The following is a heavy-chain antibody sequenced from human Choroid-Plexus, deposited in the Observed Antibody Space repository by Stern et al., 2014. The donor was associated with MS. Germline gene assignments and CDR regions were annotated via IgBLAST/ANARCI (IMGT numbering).Heavy chain of an antibody. CDR3: AKDLQYLTYFFDP. V-gene: IGHV3-30*18. D-gene: IGHD2/OR15-2a*01. CDR1: GFTLGSCA. Sequence: QVQLVESGGGVVQPGRPLRLSCVASGFTLGSCAMHWVRQAPGKGREGVAGVAYDGSNKYYADSVKGRLHISRDNSQNTLYMQMSSLRPEDTAVYYCAKDLQYLTYFFDPWGQGSLVTVSS. CDR2: VAYDGSNK. J-gene: IGHJ5*02.